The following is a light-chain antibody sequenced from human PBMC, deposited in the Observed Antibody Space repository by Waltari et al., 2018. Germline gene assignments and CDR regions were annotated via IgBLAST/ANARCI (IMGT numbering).Light chain of an antibody. CDR3: YSTDSSGNHRV. CDR1: ALPKKY. CDR2: EDN. Sequence: SYELTQPPSVSVSPGQTARITCSGDALPKKYAYWSQQKSGQAPVLVIYEDNNRPSGIPERISGSSSGTMATLTVSGAQVEDEADYYCYSTDSSGNHRVFGGGTRLTVL. V-gene: IGLV3-10*01. J-gene: IGLJ2*01.